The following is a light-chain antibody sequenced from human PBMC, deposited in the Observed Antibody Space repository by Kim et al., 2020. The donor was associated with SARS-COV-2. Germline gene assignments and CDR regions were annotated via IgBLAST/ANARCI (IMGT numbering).Light chain of an antibody. Sequence: GQSITISCTGTSSDVGDYNYVSCYQQHPGKAPKLMIYDVINRPSVVSNRFSGSKSGNTASLTISGLQAEDEADYYCSSYTSSSTVVFGGGTKLTVL. V-gene: IGLV2-14*03. CDR1: SSDVGDYNY. CDR3: SSYTSSSTVV. CDR2: DVI. J-gene: IGLJ2*01.